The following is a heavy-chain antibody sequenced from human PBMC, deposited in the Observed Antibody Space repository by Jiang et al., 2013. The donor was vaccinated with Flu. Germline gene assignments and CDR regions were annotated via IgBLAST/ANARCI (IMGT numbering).Heavy chain of an antibody. J-gene: IGHJ3*02. CDR3: ARQYYSNYVPEAFDI. CDR2: ISSSSSYI. V-gene: IGHV3-21*01. CDR1: GFTFSSYS. D-gene: IGHD4-11*01. Sequence: VQLLESGGGLVKPGGSLRLSCAASGFTFSSYSMNWVRQAPGEGGWEWVSSISSSSSYIYYADSVKGRFTISRDNAKNSLYLQMNSLRAEDTAVYYCARQYYSNYVPEAFDIWGQGTMVTVSS.